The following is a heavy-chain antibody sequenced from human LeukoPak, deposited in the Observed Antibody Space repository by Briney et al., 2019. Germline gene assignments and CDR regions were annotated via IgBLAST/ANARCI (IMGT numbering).Heavy chain of an antibody. V-gene: IGHV3-23*01. Sequence: GGSLRLSCAASGFTFSSYAMSWVRQAPGKGLEGVSAISGSGGSTYYADSVKGRFTISRDNSKNTLYLQMNSLRAEDTAVYYCAKDRLGVSSLPDYWGQGTLVTVSS. J-gene: IGHJ4*02. CDR1: GFTFSSYA. CDR3: AKDRLGVSSLPDY. D-gene: IGHD2-8*01. CDR2: ISGSGGST.